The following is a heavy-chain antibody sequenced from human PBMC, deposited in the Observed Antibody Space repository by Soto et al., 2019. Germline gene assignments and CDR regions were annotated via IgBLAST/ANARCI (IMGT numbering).Heavy chain of an antibody. Sequence: GASVKVSCKASGYTFTSYGISWVRQAPGQGLEWMGWISAYNGNTNYAQKLQGRVTMTTDTSTSTAYMELRSLRSDDTAVYYCAREGEYCSGGSCTRKYGMDVWGQGTTVTVSS. D-gene: IGHD2-15*01. CDR1: GYTFTSYG. CDR2: ISAYNGNT. CDR3: AREGEYCSGGSCTRKYGMDV. V-gene: IGHV1-18*01. J-gene: IGHJ6*02.